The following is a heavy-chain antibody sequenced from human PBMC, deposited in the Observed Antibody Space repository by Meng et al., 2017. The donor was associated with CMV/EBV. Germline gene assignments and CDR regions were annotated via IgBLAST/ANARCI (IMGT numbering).Heavy chain of an antibody. Sequence: GESLKISCAASGFTFSSYTMNWVRQAPGKGLEWVSYISNSCSAKYYADSLRGRFTISRDNAKNSLYLQMNSLGADDTAVYYCARSLFDSNDPFDYWGQGTVVTVSS. CDR2: ISNSCSAK. V-gene: IGHV3-48*04. J-gene: IGHJ4*02. CDR1: GFTFSSYT. CDR3: ARSLFDSNDPFDY. D-gene: IGHD3-22*01.